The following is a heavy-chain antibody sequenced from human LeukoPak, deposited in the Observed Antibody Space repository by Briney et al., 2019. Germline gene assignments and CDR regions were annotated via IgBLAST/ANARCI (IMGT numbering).Heavy chain of an antibody. Sequence: SVKVSCKASGGTFSSYAISWVRQAPGQGLEWMGRIIPIFGTANYAQKFQGRVTITTDESTSTAYMELSSLRSEDTAVYYCARAARGGGGVSDRWGQGTLVTVSS. J-gene: IGHJ4*02. CDR2: IIPIFGTA. CDR3: ARAARGGGGVSDR. V-gene: IGHV1-69*05. D-gene: IGHD3-16*01. CDR1: GGTFSSYA.